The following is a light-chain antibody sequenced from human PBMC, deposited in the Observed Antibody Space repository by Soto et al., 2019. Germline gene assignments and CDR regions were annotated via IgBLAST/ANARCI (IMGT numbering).Light chain of an antibody. CDR1: QSISSY. CDR3: LQSYSTLFT. J-gene: IGKJ3*01. Sequence: DIQMTQSPSSLSASVGDRVTITCRASQSISSYLNWYQQKPGKAPKLLIYAASSLQSGVPSRFSGSGSETDFTLTISRLQPEDVATYYCLQSYSTLFTFGPGTKVDIK. V-gene: IGKV1-39*01. CDR2: AAS.